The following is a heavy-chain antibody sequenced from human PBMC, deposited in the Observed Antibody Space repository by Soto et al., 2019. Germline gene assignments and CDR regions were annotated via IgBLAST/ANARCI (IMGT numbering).Heavy chain of an antibody. J-gene: IGHJ1*01. Sequence: SETLSLTCTVSGGSISSSSYYWGWIRQPPGKGLEWIGSIFYSGSTYYNPSLKSRVTISVDTSKNQFSLKLTSVTAADTAVYYCARAGGYSSPAKHWGQGTLVTVSS. CDR2: IFYSGST. CDR1: GGSISSSSYY. V-gene: IGHV4-39*07. CDR3: ARAGGYSSPAKH. D-gene: IGHD6-13*01.